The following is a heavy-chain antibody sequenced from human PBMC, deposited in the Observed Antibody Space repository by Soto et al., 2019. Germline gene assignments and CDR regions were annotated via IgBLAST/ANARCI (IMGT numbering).Heavy chain of an antibody. J-gene: IGHJ4*02. Sequence: SETLSLTCTVSGGSISSSSYYWGWIRQPPGKGLEWIGSIYYSGSTYYNPSLKNRVTISVDTSKNQFSLKLSSVTAADTAVYYCARHVLVPAVSYYFDYWGQGTLVTVSS. D-gene: IGHD2-2*01. V-gene: IGHV4-39*01. CDR1: GGSISSSSYY. CDR2: IYYSGST. CDR3: ARHVLVPAVSYYFDY.